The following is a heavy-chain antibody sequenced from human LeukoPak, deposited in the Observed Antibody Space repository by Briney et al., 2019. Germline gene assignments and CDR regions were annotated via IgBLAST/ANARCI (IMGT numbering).Heavy chain of an antibody. D-gene: IGHD3-10*01. CDR1: GYTFTSYG. CDR2: IIPIFGTA. J-gene: IGHJ6*03. V-gene: IGHV1-69*13. CDR3: AREGLRGVIEEYYMDV. Sequence: SVKVSCKASGYTFTSYGISWVRQAPGQGLEWMGGIIPIFGTANYAQKFQGRVTITADESTSTAYMELSSLRSEDTAVYYCAREGLRGVIEEYYMDVWGKGTTVTVSS.